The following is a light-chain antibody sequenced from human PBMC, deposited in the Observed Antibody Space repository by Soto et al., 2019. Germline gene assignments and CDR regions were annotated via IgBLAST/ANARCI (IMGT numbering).Light chain of an antibody. J-gene: IGKJ3*01. CDR1: QSVSSSY. CDR2: DAS. CDR3: QQYGSSPLFT. V-gene: IGKV3-20*01. Sequence: EIVLTQSPGTLSLSPGERATLSCRASQSVSSSYLAWYQQKPGQAPRLLIYDASSRATGIPDRFSGSGSGTDFNLTIRRLEPEDFAVYSCQQYGSSPLFTFGPVTKVDIK.